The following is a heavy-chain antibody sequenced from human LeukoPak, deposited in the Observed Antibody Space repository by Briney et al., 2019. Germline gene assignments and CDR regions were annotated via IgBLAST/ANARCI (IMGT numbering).Heavy chain of an antibody. D-gene: IGHD5/OR15-5a*01. Sequence: GGSLRLSCVASGFMFSEHAFQWVRQSPDKGLEWVAFIGSDGSKKYYAYPVQRRFTVSRENSKNTLLLQMTPLRADDTAVYFCARQMTSTRLFDSWGQGTLVTVSS. CDR2: IGSDGSKK. CDR3: ARQMTSTRLFDS. V-gene: IGHV3-30*01. CDR1: GFMFSEHA. J-gene: IGHJ4*02.